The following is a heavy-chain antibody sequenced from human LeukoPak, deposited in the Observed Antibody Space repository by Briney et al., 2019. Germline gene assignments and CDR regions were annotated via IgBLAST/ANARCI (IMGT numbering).Heavy chain of an antibody. CDR1: GITLSNYA. D-gene: IGHD3-10*01. V-gene: IGHV3-23*01. Sequence: PGGSLRLSCAVSGITLSNYAMSWVRQAPGKGLEWVAGLSGGGGGTNYADSVQGRFTISRDNPKNTLYLQMNSLRAEDTAVYFCAKRGVVIRVFLVGFHKEAYYFDSWGQGALVTVSS. J-gene: IGHJ4*02. CDR2: LSGGGGGT. CDR3: AKRGVVIRVFLVGFHKEAYYFDS.